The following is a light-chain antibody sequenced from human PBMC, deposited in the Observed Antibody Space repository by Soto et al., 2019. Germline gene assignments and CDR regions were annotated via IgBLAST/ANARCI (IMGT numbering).Light chain of an antibody. CDR2: GAS. J-gene: IGKJ5*01. Sequence: EIVLTQSPATLSLSPGERATLSCRASQSGYSTYVAWYQHKPGQAPRLLIYGASSRATGIPDKFSGSGSGTDFTLTISRLEPEDFAVYYCQQYRGSITFGQGTRLEIK. CDR3: QQYRGSIT. V-gene: IGKV3-20*01. CDR1: QSGYSTY.